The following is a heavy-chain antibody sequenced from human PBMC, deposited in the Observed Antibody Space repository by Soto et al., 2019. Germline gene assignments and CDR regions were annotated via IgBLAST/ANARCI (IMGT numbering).Heavy chain of an antibody. CDR1: GGSISSYH. Sequence: SETLSLTCTVSGGSISSYHWSWIRQSPGKGLEWIGYVFYTGSTKYNPALKRRVTISVDTSKNQFSLKLSSVSAADTGLYYCARSYSGTFYGYDTWGQGILVTVS. CDR3: ARSYSGTFYGYDT. D-gene: IGHD1-26*01. J-gene: IGHJ5*02. V-gene: IGHV4-59*01. CDR2: VFYTGST.